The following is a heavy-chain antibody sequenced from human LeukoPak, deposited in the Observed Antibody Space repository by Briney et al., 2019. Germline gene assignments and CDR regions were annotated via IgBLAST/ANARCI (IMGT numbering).Heavy chain of an antibody. CDR1: GYSISSGYY. CDR2: IYQSGST. V-gene: IGHV4-38-2*02. J-gene: IGHJ5*02. CDR3: ARVPGPNWFDP. Sequence: SETLSLTCTVSGYSISSGYYWGWIRQPPGKGLEWIGSIYQSGSTYYNPSLKSRVTISVDTSKNQFSLKLSSVTAADTAVYYCARVPGPNWFDPWGQGTLVTVSS.